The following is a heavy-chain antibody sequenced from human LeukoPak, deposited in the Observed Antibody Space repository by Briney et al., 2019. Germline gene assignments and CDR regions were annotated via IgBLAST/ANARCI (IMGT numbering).Heavy chain of an antibody. Sequence: SETLSLTCAVYGGSFSGYYWSWIRQPPGKGLEWIGEINHSGSTNYNPSLKSRVTISVDTSKNHFSLKLTSVTAADTAVYYCATSSGRRGATDYWGQGTLVTVSS. V-gene: IGHV4-34*01. CDR2: INHSGST. CDR3: ATSSGRRGATDY. CDR1: GGSFSGYY. D-gene: IGHD3-10*01. J-gene: IGHJ4*02.